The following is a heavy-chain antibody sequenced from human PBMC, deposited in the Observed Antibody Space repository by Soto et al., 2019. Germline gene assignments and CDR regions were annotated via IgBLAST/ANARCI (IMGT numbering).Heavy chain of an antibody. CDR3: AKDVPDIVVVPAATFFDY. CDR2: ISGSGGST. CDR1: GFTFSIYA. Sequence: PGGSLRLSCAASGFTFSIYAMSWVRQAPGKGLEWVSAISGSGGSTYYADSVKGRFTISRDNSKNTLYLQMNSLRAEDTAVYYCAKDVPDIVVVPAATFFDYWGQGILVTVSS. V-gene: IGHV3-23*01. J-gene: IGHJ4*02. D-gene: IGHD2-2*01.